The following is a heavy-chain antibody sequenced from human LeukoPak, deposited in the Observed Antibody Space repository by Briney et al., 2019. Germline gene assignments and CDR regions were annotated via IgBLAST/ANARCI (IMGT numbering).Heavy chain of an antibody. CDR1: GFTFSSYA. D-gene: IGHD3-10*01. V-gene: IGHV3-30*04. Sequence: GGSLRLSCAASGFTFSSYAMHWVRQAPGKGLEWVAVISCDGSNKYYADSVKGRFTISRDNSKNTLYLQMNSLRAEDTAVYYCARDGKVEPSGSYYPAAWYYYYGMDVWGKGTTVTVSS. CDR2: ISCDGSNK. CDR3: ARDGKVEPSGSYYPAAWYYYYGMDV. J-gene: IGHJ6*04.